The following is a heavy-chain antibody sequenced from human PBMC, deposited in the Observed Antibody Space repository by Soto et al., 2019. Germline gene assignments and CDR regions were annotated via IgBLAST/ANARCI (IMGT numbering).Heavy chain of an antibody. CDR2: INHSGST. CDR3: ARAPRYSYVGQGPYYYYMDV. Sequence: SETLSLTCAVYGGSFSGYYWSWIRQPPGKGLEWIGEINHSGSTNYNPSLKSRVTISVDTSKNQFSLKLSSVTAADTAVYYCARAPRYSYVGQGPYYYYMDVWGKGTTVTVSS. V-gene: IGHV4-34*01. CDR1: GGSFSGYY. D-gene: IGHD5-18*01. J-gene: IGHJ6*03.